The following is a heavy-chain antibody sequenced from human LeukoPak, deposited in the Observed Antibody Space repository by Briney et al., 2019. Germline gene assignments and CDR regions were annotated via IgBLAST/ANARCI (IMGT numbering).Heavy chain of an antibody. CDR3: AKYAEGVSDY. CDR1: GFTFSTSA. Sequence: GGSLRLSCAASGFTFSTSAMNWVRQAPGKGLEWVSAISGGSINTYYADSVKGRFTISRDDSKSTLYLQMNSLRAEDTAVYYCAKYAEGVSDYWGQGTLVTVSS. V-gene: IGHV3-23*01. CDR2: ISGGSINT. D-gene: IGHD2-21*01. J-gene: IGHJ4*02.